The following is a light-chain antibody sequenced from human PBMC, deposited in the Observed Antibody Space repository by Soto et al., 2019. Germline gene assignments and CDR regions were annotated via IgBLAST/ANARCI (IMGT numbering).Light chain of an antibody. CDR3: QQYDNWPQT. CDR2: GAS. Sequence: ENVLTQSPGTLSLSPGERATLSCRASQSVSSRYVAWYQQKRGQAPRLLIYGASTRATGIPARFSGTGSGTDFTLTVSSLQSEDFAVYYCQQYDNWPQTFGQGTKVDNK. V-gene: IGKV3-15*01. CDR1: QSVSSRY. J-gene: IGKJ1*01.